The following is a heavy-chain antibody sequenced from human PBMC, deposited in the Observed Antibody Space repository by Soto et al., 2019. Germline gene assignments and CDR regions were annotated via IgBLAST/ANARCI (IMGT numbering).Heavy chain of an antibody. CDR1: GFTFSSYG. D-gene: IGHD2-15*01. CDR2: ISNDGSNK. Sequence: QVQLVESGGGVVQPGRSLRLSCAASGFTFSSYGMHWVRQAPGKGLEWVAVISNDGSNKYYADSVKGRFTISRDNSKNTLYLQMNSLRAEDTAVYYCAKPVATSGTSSYYFDYWGQGTLVTVSS. J-gene: IGHJ4*02. CDR3: AKPVATSGTSSYYFDY. V-gene: IGHV3-30*18.